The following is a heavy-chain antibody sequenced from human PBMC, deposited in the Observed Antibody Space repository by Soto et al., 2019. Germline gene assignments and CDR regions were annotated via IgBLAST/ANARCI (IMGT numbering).Heavy chain of an antibody. CDR1: GYTFTSYY. Sequence: ASVKVSCKASGYTFTSYYMHWVRQAPGQGLEWMGIINPSGGSTSYAQKFQGRVTMTRDTSTSTVYMELSSLRSEDTAVYYCARAQGNVLLWFGVDDFDIWGQGTMVTVSS. J-gene: IGHJ3*02. V-gene: IGHV1-46*01. CDR3: ARAQGNVLLWFGVDDFDI. CDR2: INPSGGST. D-gene: IGHD3-10*01.